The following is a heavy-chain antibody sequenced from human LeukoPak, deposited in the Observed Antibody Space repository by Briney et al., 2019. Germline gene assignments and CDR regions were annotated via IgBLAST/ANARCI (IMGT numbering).Heavy chain of an antibody. Sequence: GGSLRLSCAASGFTFSDYYMSWIRQAPGKGLEWVSYISSSGSTIYYADSVKGRFTISRDNAKNSLYLQMNSLRAGDTAVYYCARDAAAADAFDIWGQGTMVTVSS. V-gene: IGHV3-11*04. D-gene: IGHD6-13*01. CDR3: ARDAAAADAFDI. J-gene: IGHJ3*02. CDR1: GFTFSDYY. CDR2: ISSSGSTI.